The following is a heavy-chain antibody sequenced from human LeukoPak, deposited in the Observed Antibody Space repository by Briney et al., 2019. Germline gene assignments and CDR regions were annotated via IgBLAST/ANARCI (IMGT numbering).Heavy chain of an antibody. J-gene: IGHJ3*01. V-gene: IGHV1-2*02. CDR1: GYTFTGYY. Sequence: ASVKVSCKGSGYTFTGYYMHWVRQAPGQGLEWMGWINPNSGGTNYAQKFQGRVTMTRDTSISTAYMELSRLRSDDTALYYCTRGGYCSNTGCFAFDVWGQGTMVTVSS. CDR3: TRGGYCSNTGCFAFDV. CDR2: INPNSGGT. D-gene: IGHD2-2*01.